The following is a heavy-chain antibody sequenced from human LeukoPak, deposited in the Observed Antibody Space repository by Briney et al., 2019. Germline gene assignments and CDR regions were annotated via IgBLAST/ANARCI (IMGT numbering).Heavy chain of an antibody. CDR3: ARGRFLRF. D-gene: IGHD3-3*01. V-gene: IGHV4-34*01. CDR2: INHSGST. J-gene: IGHJ4*02. Sequence: KPSETLSLTCAVYGGSFSGYYWSWIRQPPGKGLEWIGEINHSGSTNYNPSLKSRVTISVDTSKKQFSLKLSSVTAADTAVYYCARGRFLRFWGQGTLVTVSS. CDR1: GGSFSGYY.